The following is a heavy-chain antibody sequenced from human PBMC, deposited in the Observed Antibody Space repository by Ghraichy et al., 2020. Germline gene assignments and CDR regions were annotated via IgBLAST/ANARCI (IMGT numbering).Heavy chain of an antibody. CDR2: IWYDGSNK. Sequence: GESLNISCAASGFTFSSYGMHWVRQAPGKGLEWVAVIWYDGSNKYYADSVKGRFTISRDNSKNTLYLQMNSLRAEDTAVYYCAIGYSSSWYFEIDYWGQGTLVTVSS. CDR1: GFTFSSYG. CDR3: AIGYSSSWYFEIDY. D-gene: IGHD6-13*01. J-gene: IGHJ4*02. V-gene: IGHV3-33*01.